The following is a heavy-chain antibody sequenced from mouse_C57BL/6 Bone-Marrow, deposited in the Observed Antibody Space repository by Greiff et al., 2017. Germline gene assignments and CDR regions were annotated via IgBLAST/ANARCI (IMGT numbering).Heavy chain of an antibody. CDR1: GYTFTSYW. Sequence: QVQLQQSGAELVKPGASVKMSCKASGYTFTSYWITWVKQRPGQGLEWIGDIYPGSGSTNYNEKFKSKATLTVDTSSSTAYMQLSSLTSEDSAVYYCAREGFYYGSSYAMDYWGQGTSVTVS. D-gene: IGHD1-1*01. CDR3: AREGFYYGSSYAMDY. V-gene: IGHV1-55*01. CDR2: IYPGSGST. J-gene: IGHJ4*01.